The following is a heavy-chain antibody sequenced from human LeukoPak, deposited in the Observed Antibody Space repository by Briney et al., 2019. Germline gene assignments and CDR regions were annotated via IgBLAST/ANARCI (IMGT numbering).Heavy chain of an antibody. Sequence: KASETLCLTCAVYGGSFSGYYWSWIRQPPGKGLEWIGEINHSGSTNYNPSLKSRVTISVDTSKNQFSLKLNSVTAADTAVYYCARGAPKEIQLWLRLRGVAFDIWGQGTMITVSS. V-gene: IGHV4-34*01. D-gene: IGHD5-18*01. CDR2: INHSGST. CDR1: GGSFSGYY. J-gene: IGHJ3*02. CDR3: ARGAPKEIQLWLRLRGVAFDI.